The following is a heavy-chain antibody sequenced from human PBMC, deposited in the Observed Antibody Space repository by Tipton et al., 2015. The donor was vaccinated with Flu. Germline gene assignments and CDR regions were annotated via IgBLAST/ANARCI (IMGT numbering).Heavy chain of an antibody. D-gene: IGHD3-16*01. V-gene: IGHV4-38-2*01. J-gene: IGHJ4*02. CDR1: GYSISSGYY. CDR2: IYHSGST. CDR3: ATHSTYLRLGEGLFDY. Sequence: TLSLTCAVSGYSISSGYYWGWIRQPPGKGLEWIGSIYHSGSTYYNPSLKSRVTISVDTSKNQFSLKLSSVTAADTAVYYCATHSTYLRLGEGLFDYWGQGTLVTVSS.